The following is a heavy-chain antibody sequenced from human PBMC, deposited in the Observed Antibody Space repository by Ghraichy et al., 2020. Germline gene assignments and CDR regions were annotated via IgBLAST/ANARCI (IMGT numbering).Heavy chain of an antibody. Sequence: GGSLRLSCAASGFTFSSYGMHWVRQAPGKGLEWVAVISYDGSNKYYADSVKGRFTISRDNSKNTLYLQMNSLRAEDTAVYYCAFPYYDFWSGYYGYWGQGTLVTVSS. CDR3: AFPYYDFWSGYYGY. CDR2: ISYDGSNK. CDR1: GFTFSSYG. J-gene: IGHJ4*02. D-gene: IGHD3-3*01. V-gene: IGHV3-30*03.